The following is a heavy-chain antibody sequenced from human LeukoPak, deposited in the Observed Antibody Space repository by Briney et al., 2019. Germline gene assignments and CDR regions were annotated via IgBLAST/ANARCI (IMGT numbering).Heavy chain of an antibody. Sequence: PGGSLRLSCAASGFTFSSYGMHWVRQAPGKGLEWVAVISYDGSNKYYADSVKGRFTISRDNSKNTLYLQMNSLRAEDTAVYYCAKEMSYYDSSGYLAYWGQGTLVTVSS. V-gene: IGHV3-30*18. CDR1: GFTFSSYG. CDR3: AKEMSYYDSSGYLAY. CDR2: ISYDGSNK. J-gene: IGHJ4*02. D-gene: IGHD3-22*01.